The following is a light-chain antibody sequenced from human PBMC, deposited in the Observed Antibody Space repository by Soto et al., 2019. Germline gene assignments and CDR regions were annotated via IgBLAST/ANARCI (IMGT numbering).Light chain of an antibody. CDR1: SSDVGGHNY. CDR2: PVS. CDR3: SSTAGNNNLV. Sequence: QSALTQSPSASGSPGQSVTISCTGTSSDVGGHNYVSWYQHHPGKAPKLIIYPVSKRPSGVPDRFSGSKSGNTASLTVSGLQAEDEAVYYCSSTAGNNNLVFGGGTKLTVL. V-gene: IGLV2-8*01. J-gene: IGLJ3*02.